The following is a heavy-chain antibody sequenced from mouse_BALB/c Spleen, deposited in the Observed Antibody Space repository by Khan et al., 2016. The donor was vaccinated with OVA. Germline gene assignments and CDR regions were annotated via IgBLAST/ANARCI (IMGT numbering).Heavy chain of an antibody. CDR1: GDSITSGF. CDR2: ITYSGNT. D-gene: IGHD1-1*01. J-gene: IGHJ4*01. Sequence: ESGPSLVKPSQTLSLTCSVTGDSITSGFWNWIRKFPGNKFEYLGYITYSGNTYYNPSLKSRISFTRDTSKSQYFLQLNSVTTEDTATYFCARSYGSWAMDYWGQGTSVTVSS. CDR3: ARSYGSWAMDY. V-gene: IGHV3-8*02.